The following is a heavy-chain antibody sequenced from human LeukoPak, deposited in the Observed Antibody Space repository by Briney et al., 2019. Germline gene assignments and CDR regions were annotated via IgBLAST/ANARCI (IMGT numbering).Heavy chain of an antibody. CDR3: ARNVWRHFDY. J-gene: IGHJ4*02. CDR2: IYYSGTT. CDR1: GGSISSYY. Sequence: PSETLSLTCTVSGGSISSYYWSWIRQPPGKGLEWIGYIYYSGTTNYNPSLKSRVTISVDTSKNQFSLKLSSVTAADTAVYYCARNVWRHFDYWGQGTLVTVSS. V-gene: IGHV4-59*12.